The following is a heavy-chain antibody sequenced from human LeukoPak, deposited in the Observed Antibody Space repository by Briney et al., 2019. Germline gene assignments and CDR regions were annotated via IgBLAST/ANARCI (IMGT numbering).Heavy chain of an antibody. D-gene: IGHD6-19*01. CDR1: GGTFSSYA. V-gene: IGHV1-69*04. J-gene: IGHJ4*02. Sequence: SVKVSCKASGGTFSSYAISWVRQAPGQGLEWMGRIIPILGIANYVQKFQGRVTITADKSTSTAYMELSSLRSEDTAVYYCARASDSSGWYGRSDYWGQGTLVTVSS. CDR2: IIPILGIA. CDR3: ARASDSSGWYGRSDY.